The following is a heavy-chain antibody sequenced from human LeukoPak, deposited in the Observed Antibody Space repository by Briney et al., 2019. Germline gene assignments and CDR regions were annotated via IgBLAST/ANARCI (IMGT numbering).Heavy chain of an antibody. J-gene: IGHJ4*02. D-gene: IGHD2-15*01. V-gene: IGHV3-21*01. CDR2: ISSSSSYI. CDR1: GFTFSSYS. CDR3: ARDVAGSIFDY. Sequence: PGGALRLSRAASGFTFSSYSMNWVRQAPGRGLEWVSSISSSSSYIYYADSVKGRFTISRDNAKNSLYLQMNSLRAEDTAVYYCARDVAGSIFDYWGQGTLVTVSS.